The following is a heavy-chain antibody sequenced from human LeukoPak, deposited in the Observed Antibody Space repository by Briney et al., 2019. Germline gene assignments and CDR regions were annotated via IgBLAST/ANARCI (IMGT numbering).Heavy chain of an antibody. CDR3: ARGIVGATDFFDY. CDR2: ISSSGSTI. Sequence: GGSLRLSCAASGFTFSDYYMSWFRQAPGKGLEWVSYISSSGSTIYYADSVRGRFTISGDISKDTLYLQMNSLRVEDTAVYYCARGIVGATDFFDYWGQGTLVTVSS. D-gene: IGHD1-26*01. CDR1: GFTFSDYY. J-gene: IGHJ4*02. V-gene: IGHV3-11*01.